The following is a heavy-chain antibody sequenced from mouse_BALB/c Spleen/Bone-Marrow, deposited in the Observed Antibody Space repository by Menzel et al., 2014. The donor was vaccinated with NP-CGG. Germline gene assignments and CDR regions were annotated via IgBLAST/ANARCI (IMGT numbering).Heavy chain of an antibody. CDR1: GFTFSSYA. CDR3: ARHDGYYAMDY. Sequence: EAMLVESGGGLVKPGVSLKLSCAASGFTFSSYAMSWVRQTPEKRLEWVATISSGGSYTYYPDSVKGRFTISRDNAKNTLYLRMSSLRSEDTAMYYCARHDGYYAMDYWGQGTSVTVSS. D-gene: IGHD2-3*01. J-gene: IGHJ4*01. V-gene: IGHV5-9-1*01. CDR2: ISSGGSYT.